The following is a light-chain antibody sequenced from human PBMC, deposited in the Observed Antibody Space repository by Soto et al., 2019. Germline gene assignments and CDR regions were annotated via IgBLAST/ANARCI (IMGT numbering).Light chain of an antibody. CDR2: DAS. Sequence: EIVLTHSPAPLSLSPGERATLSCMASNSVSSYLDWYQHKPAQAPRPLISDASNRATGIPARFSGSGSGTDFTLAIIILEPEDFAVYYCQQRSNWFFTGGPGTKVDIK. J-gene: IGKJ3*01. CDR3: QQRSNWFFT. V-gene: IGKV3-11*01. CDR1: NSVSSY.